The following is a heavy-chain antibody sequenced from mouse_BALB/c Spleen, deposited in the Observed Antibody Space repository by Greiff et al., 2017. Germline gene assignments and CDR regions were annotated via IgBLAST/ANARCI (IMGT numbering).Heavy chain of an antibody. Sequence: DVQLVESGGGLVQPGGSRKLSCAASGFTFSSFGMHWVRQAPEKGLEWVAYISSGSSTIYYADTVKGRFTISRDNPKNTLFLQMTSLRSEDTAMYYCARYSYGSSPRYFDVWGAGTTVTVSS. J-gene: IGHJ1*01. D-gene: IGHD1-1*01. CDR2: ISSGSSTI. CDR3: ARYSYGSSPRYFDV. V-gene: IGHV5-17*02. CDR1: GFTFSSFG.